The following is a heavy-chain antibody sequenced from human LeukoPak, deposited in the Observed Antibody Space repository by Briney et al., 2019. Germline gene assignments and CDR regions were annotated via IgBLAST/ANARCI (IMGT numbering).Heavy chain of an antibody. CDR1: EFNFGNYW. D-gene: IGHD3-10*01. V-gene: IGHV3-7*03. CDR3: ARAGGEGEVDY. J-gene: IGHJ4*02. Sequence: PGGSLRLSCVVSEFNFGNYWMSWVRQTPGKGLEWVANIKQDGSDRYYVDSVKGRFIISRDNAKNSLYLQMNSLRDEDTAVYYCARAGGEGEVDYWGQGTLVTVSS. CDR2: IKQDGSDR.